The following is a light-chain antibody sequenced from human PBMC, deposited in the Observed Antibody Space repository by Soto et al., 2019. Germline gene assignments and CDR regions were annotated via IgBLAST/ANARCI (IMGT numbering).Light chain of an antibody. V-gene: IGKV3-15*01. CDR2: DTS. Sequence: EIVLTKSPGTLSLSKGERATLSCRASQSVSSKLAWYQHRPGQAPRLLIYDTSTRAAGIPARFTGSGSGTDFTLTISSLQSEDFAVYYCQQYNTWRSISFGQGTRLEIK. CDR3: QQYNTWRSIS. CDR1: QSVSSK. J-gene: IGKJ5*01.